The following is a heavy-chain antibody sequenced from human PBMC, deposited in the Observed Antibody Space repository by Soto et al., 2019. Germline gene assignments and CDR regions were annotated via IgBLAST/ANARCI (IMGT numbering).Heavy chain of an antibody. J-gene: IGHJ3*02. CDR3: ALSRVDYDLFTAPLDVSDI. Sequence: QITLKESGTTLVKPTQTLTLTCTFSGFSLRSSGVSVGWIRQPPGKALEWLELIKWDDDKRYSPSLKSRPTTPXVXHTHKVVPTLTNMDPVDTATYYCALSRVDYDLFTAPLDVSDIWGRGTRVIVSS. CDR2: IKWDDDK. V-gene: IGHV2-5*02. CDR1: GFSLRSSGVS. D-gene: IGHD3-9*01.